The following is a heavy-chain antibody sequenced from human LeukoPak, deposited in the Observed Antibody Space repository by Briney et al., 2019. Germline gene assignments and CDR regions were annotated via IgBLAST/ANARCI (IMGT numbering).Heavy chain of an antibody. V-gene: IGHV1-2*02. CDR2: INPNSGGT. D-gene: IGHD1-7*01. Sequence: GASVKVSCKASGYTFTGYYMHWVRQAPGQGLEWMGWINPNSGGTNYAQKFQGRVTMTRDTSISTAYMELSRLRSDDTAVYYCATDKGTRGIYYYYMDVWGKGTTVTVSS. CDR1: GYTFTGYY. J-gene: IGHJ6*03. CDR3: ATDKGTRGIYYYYMDV.